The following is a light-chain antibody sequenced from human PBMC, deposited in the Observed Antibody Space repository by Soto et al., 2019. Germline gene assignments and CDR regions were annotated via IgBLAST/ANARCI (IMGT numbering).Light chain of an antibody. CDR3: QQYNNWTPLT. Sequence: EAVMTQSPVTLSVSPGERATLSCRASQSVTTNLAWYQQKPGQAPRLLIYSASTRDAGIPDRFSGSGSGTEFTLTISSLQSEDFAVYSCQQYNNWTPLTFGGGTKVEIK. CDR2: SAS. CDR1: QSVTTN. J-gene: IGKJ4*01. V-gene: IGKV3-15*01.